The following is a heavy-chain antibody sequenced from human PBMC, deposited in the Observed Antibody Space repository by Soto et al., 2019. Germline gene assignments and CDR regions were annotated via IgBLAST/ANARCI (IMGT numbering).Heavy chain of an antibody. V-gene: IGHV1-58*01. J-gene: IGHJ5*02. CDR3: AAEVGATGWWSLFDP. Sequence: QMQLVQSGPEVKKPGTSVKVSCKASGFTFTSSAVQWVRQARGQRLEWIGWIVVGSGNTNYAQKFQERVTITRDMSTSTSYMELSSLRAEDTAVYYCAAEVGATGWWSLFDPWGQGTLVTVSS. D-gene: IGHD1-26*01. CDR1: GFTFTSSA. CDR2: IVVGSGNT.